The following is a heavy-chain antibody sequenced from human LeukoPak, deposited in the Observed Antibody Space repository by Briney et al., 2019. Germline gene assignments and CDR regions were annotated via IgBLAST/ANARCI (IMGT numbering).Heavy chain of an antibody. CDR2: IKQDGSEK. CDR1: GFTFSSYA. J-gene: IGHJ5*02. D-gene: IGHD2-2*01. Sequence: GGSLRLSCAAPGFTFSSYAMSWVRQAPGKGLEWVANIKQDGSEKYYVDSVKGRFTISRDNAKNSLYLQMNSLRAEDTAVYYCARDSYYCSSTSCVWFDPWGQGTLVTVSS. CDR3: ARDSYYCSSTSCVWFDP. V-gene: IGHV3-7*01.